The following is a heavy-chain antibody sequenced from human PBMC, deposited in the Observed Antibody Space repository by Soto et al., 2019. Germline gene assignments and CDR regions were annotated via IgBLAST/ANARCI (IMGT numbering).Heavy chain of an antibody. CDR1: GFTFSSYW. D-gene: IGHD6-13*01. V-gene: IGHV3-74*01. Sequence: GGSLRLSCAASGFTFSSYWMHWVRQAPGKGLVWVSRINSDGSSTSYADSVKGRFTISRDNAKNTLYLQMNSLRAEDTAVYYCARDQGAAAGPRGYGMDVWGQGTTVTVSS. J-gene: IGHJ6*02. CDR3: ARDQGAAAGPRGYGMDV. CDR2: INSDGSST.